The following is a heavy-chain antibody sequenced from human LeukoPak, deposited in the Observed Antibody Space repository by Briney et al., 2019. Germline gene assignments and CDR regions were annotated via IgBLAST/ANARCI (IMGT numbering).Heavy chain of an antibody. J-gene: IGHJ3*02. Sequence: GASVKVSCKVSGYTLTELSMHWVRQAPGKGLEWMGGFDPEDGETIYAQKFQGRVTMTEDTSTDTAYMELSSLRSEDTAVYYCATDLGYSSSWPATIHAFDIWGQGTMVTVSS. CDR3: ATDLGYSSSWPATIHAFDI. V-gene: IGHV1-24*01. CDR1: GYTLTELS. D-gene: IGHD6-13*01. CDR2: FDPEDGET.